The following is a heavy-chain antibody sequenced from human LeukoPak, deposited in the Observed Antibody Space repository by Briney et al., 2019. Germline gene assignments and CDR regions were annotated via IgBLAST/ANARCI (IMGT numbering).Heavy chain of an antibody. V-gene: IGHV4-30-4*08. CDR1: GGSISSGDYY. Sequence: SETLSLTCTVSGGSISSGDYYWSWIRQPPGKGLKWIGYIYYSGSTYYNPSLKSRVTISVDTSKNQFSLKLSSVTAADTAVYYCARVPYYDSPGDAFDIWGQGTMVTVSS. J-gene: IGHJ3*02. CDR3: ARVPYYDSPGDAFDI. CDR2: IYYSGST. D-gene: IGHD3-22*01.